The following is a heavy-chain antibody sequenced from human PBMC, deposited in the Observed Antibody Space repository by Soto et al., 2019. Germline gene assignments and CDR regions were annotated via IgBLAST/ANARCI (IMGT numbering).Heavy chain of an antibody. CDR1: GYRFSVYD. Sequence: AALLKVSCKDSGYRFSVYDSHWVRHAPGQGLECMGWINPNSGGTNYAQKFQGRVTMTRDTSISTAYMELNRLRSDDTAVYYCARDQSPSSGWPGMDVWGQGTTVTVSS. CDR2: INPNSGGT. J-gene: IGHJ6*02. D-gene: IGHD6-19*01. CDR3: ARDQSPSSGWPGMDV. V-gene: IGHV1-2*02.